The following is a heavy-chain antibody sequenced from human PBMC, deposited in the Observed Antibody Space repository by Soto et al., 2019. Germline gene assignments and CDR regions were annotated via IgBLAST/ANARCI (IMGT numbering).Heavy chain of an antibody. J-gene: IGHJ6*02. V-gene: IGHV3-23*01. CDR2: ISGSGGST. CDR1: GFTFSSYA. CDR3: AKVNSIAAAIYYYYAMDV. Sequence: EVQLLESGGGLVQPGGSLRLSCAASGFTFSSYALSWVRQAPGKGLEWVSAISGSGGSTYYADSVKGRFTISRDNSKNTLYLQMNSLRAEDTAVYHCAKVNSIAAAIYYYYAMDVWGQGTTVTVSS. D-gene: IGHD6-13*01.